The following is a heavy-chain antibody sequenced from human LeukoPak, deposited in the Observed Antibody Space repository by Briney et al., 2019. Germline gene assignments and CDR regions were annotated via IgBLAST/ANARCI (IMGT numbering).Heavy chain of an antibody. D-gene: IGHD3-10*01. J-gene: IGHJ4*02. CDR3: ARVGLLWFGELLPKSV. Sequence: GASVKVSCKASGYTFTSYGISWVRQAPGQGLEWMGWISAYNGNTNYAQKLQGRVTMTTDTSTSTAYMELRSLRSDDTAVYYCARVGLLWFGELLPKSVWGQGTLVTVSS. CDR2: ISAYNGNT. V-gene: IGHV1-18*01. CDR1: GYTFTSYG.